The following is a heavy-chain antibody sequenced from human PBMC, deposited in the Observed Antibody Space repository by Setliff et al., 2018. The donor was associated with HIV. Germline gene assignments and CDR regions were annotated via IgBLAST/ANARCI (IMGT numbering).Heavy chain of an antibody. CDR1: GFTFGDYA. CDR3: TRDERYYYDSSGYFDY. J-gene: IGHJ4*02. D-gene: IGHD3-22*01. CDR2: IRSKAYGETT. V-gene: IGHV3-49*04. Sequence: HPGGSLRLSCSASGFTFGDYAMSWVRQTPGKGLEWVGFIRSKAYGETTEYAASVKGRFTISRDDSKSIAYLQMNSLKTEDTGVYYCTRDERYYYDSSGYFDYWGQGTLVTVSS.